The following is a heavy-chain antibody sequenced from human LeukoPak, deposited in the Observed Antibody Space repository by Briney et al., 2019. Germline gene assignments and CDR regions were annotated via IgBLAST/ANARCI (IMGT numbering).Heavy chain of an antibody. J-gene: IGHJ3*02. V-gene: IGHV4-59*01. CDR3: AREGVAVAAGSVFVI. CDR1: GFSISSYY. CDR2: IYYTSST. Sequence: PSETLSLTCTVSGFSISSYYCSWIRQTPGKGLEWIGYIYYTSSTNYNPARKRRVTLLVDTSKNQFSLKLSSVTDADAAVYYCAREGVAVAAGSVFVIWGQGTMVTVSS. D-gene: IGHD6-19*01.